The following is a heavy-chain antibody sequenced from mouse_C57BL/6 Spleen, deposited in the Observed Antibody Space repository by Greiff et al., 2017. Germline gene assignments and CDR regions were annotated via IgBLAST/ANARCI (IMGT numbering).Heavy chain of an antibody. CDR1: GYTFTSYW. J-gene: IGHJ4*01. CDR3: ARGDYGYAMDY. V-gene: IGHV1-55*01. Sequence: QVHVKQPGAELVKPGASVKMSCKASGYTFTSYWITWVKQRPGQGLEWIGDIYPGSGSTNYNEKFKSKATLTVDTSSSTAYMQLSSLTSEDSAVYYCARGDYGYAMDYWGQGTSVTVSS. CDR2: IYPGSGST. D-gene: IGHD2-4*01.